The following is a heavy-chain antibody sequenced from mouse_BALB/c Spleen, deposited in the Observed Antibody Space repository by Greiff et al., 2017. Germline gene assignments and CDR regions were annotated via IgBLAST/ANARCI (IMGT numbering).Heavy chain of an antibody. CDR2: ISSGGSYT. V-gene: IGHV5-9-4*01. Sequence: EVQRVESGGGLVKPGGSLKLSCAASGFTFSSYAMSWVRQSPEKRLEWVAEISSGGSYTYYPDTVTGRFTISRDNAKNTLYLEMSSLRSEDTAMYYCARDLYDGYYGSMDYWGQGTSVTVSS. CDR3: ARDLYDGYYGSMDY. D-gene: IGHD2-3*01. CDR1: GFTFSSYA. J-gene: IGHJ4*01.